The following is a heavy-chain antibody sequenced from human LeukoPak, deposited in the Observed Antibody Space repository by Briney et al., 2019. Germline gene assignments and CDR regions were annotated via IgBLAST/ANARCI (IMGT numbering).Heavy chain of an antibody. CDR1: AYSISSGYY. V-gene: IGHV4-38-2*01. CDR3: ARAHIVVVPIAISCWYFDI. Sequence: SETLSLTCAVSAYSISSGYYWGWIRQPPGKGLEWIGSVHHSGSTYYKPSLKSRLTISVDTSKNQFSLTLSSVAAADTAVYYCARAHIVVVPIAISCWYFDIWGRGTLVSVSS. D-gene: IGHD2-2*01. J-gene: IGHJ2*01. CDR2: VHHSGST.